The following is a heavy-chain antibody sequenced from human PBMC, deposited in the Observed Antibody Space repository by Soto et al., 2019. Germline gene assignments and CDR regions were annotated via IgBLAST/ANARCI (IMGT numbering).Heavy chain of an antibody. CDR2: ISYSGNT. J-gene: IGHJ4*02. CDR1: VGSISNFY. V-gene: IGHV4-59*01. CDR3: ARAQLVLSRSYFDS. D-gene: IGHD1-1*01. Sequence: SETLSLTCTVSVGSISNFYWSWIRQPPGKGLEWIGYISYSGNTNYNPSLKSRVSISVDTSKNQLSLNLTSVTAADTAVYYCARAQLVLSRSYFDSWGQGTPVTVSS.